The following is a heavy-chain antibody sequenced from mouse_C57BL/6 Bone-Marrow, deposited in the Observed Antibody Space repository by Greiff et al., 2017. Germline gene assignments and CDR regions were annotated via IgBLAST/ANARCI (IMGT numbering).Heavy chain of an antibody. J-gene: IGHJ2*01. V-gene: IGHV3-6*01. D-gene: IGHD1-1*01. CDR2: ISYDGSN. CDR3: ARDPYYGSSYFDY. Sequence: EVKLQESGPGLVKPSQSLSLTCSVTGYSITSGYYWNWIRQFPGNKLEWMGYISYDGSNNYNPSLKNRISITRDTSKNQFFLKLNSVTTEDTATYYCARDPYYGSSYFDYWGQGTTLTVSS. CDR1: GYSITSGYY.